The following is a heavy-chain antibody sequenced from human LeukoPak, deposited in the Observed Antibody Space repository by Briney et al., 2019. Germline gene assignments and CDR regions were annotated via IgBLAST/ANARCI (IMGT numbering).Heavy chain of an antibody. J-gene: IGHJ6*02. D-gene: IGHD2-2*01. CDR2: ISSSSSYI. CDR3: ARIGTAAPPFDYYYYYYGMDV. CDR1: GFTFSSYS. V-gene: IGHV3-21*01. Sequence: GGSLRLSCAASGFTFSSYSMNWVRQAPGKGLEWVSSISSSSSYIYYADSVKGRFTISRDNAKNSLYLQMNSLRAEDTAVYYCARIGTAAPPFDYYYYYYGMDVWGQGTTVSVSS.